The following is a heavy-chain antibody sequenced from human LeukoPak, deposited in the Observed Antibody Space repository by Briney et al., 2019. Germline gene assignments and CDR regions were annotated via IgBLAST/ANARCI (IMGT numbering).Heavy chain of an antibody. V-gene: IGHV4-30-4*01. CDR3: ASEYSYPSDGMDV. J-gene: IGHJ6*02. D-gene: IGHD5-18*01. CDR2: VYYSGST. Sequence: SETLSLTCTVSGGSISSGDYYWSWIRQPPGTGLEWIGYVYYSGSTYYNPSLKSRVTISVDTSKNQFSLKLSSVTAADTAVYYCASEYSYPSDGMDVWGQGTTVTVSS. CDR1: GGSISSGDYY.